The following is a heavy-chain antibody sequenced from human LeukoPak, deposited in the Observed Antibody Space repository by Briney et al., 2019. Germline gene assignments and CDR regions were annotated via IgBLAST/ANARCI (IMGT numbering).Heavy chain of an antibody. CDR1: GFTFSSYE. V-gene: IGHV3-48*03. CDR2: ISSSGSTI. D-gene: IGHD5-12*01. CDR3: EVVATSPVHFDY. Sequence: SGGSLRLSCAASGFTFSSYEMNWVRQAPGKGLEWVSYISSSGSTIYYADSVKGRFTISRDNAKNSLYLQMNSLRAEDTAVYYCEVVATSPVHFDYWGQGTLVTVSS. J-gene: IGHJ4*02.